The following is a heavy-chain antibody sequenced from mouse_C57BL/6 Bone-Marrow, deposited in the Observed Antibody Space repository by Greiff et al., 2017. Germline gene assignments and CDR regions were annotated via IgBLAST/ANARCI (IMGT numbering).Heavy chain of an antibody. D-gene: IGHD1-1*01. V-gene: IGHV10-1*01. Sequence: EVQLVESGGGLVQPKGSLKLSCAASGFSFNTYAMNWVRQAPGKGLEWVARIRSKSNNYATYYADSVKDRFTISRDDSESMLYLQMNNLKTEDTAMYYCVRQGITTGNFDVWGTGTTVTVSS. J-gene: IGHJ1*03. CDR1: GFSFNTYA. CDR2: IRSKSNNYAT. CDR3: VRQGITTGNFDV.